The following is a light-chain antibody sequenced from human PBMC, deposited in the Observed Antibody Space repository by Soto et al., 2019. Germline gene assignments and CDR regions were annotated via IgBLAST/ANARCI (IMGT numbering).Light chain of an antibody. J-gene: IGLJ1*01. V-gene: IGLV1-44*01. Sequence: QSVLTQPPSASGTPGQTVTLSCSGSTSNIGTNIVNLYQQLPGTAPKLLIYGNDQRPSGVADRCSGSKSGTSASLTISGLQPEDEAAYYCAVWDESLNGWRGFGTGTKVTVL. CDR1: TSNIGTNI. CDR3: AVWDESLNGWRG. CDR2: GND.